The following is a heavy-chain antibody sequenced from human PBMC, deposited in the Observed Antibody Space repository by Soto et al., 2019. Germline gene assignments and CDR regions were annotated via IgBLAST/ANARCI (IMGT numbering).Heavy chain of an antibody. CDR3: AHRYWAASGTRYYFDY. CDR1: GFSFSTSAVG. Sequence: QITLTESGPTLVKPTQTLTLTCTFSGFSFSTSAVGVGWIRQPPGKALEWLALIYWDDDKRYSPFLKSRLTTTKDTSTNQVVLTMTNMDPVDTGTYYCAHRYWAASGTRYYFDYWGQGTLVTVSS. V-gene: IGHV2-5*02. D-gene: IGHD6-13*01. CDR2: IYWDDDK. J-gene: IGHJ4*02.